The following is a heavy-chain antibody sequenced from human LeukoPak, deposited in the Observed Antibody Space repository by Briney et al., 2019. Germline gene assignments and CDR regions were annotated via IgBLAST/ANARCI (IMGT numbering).Heavy chain of an antibody. CDR3: ARDHDYGGDSDY. J-gene: IGHJ4*02. CDR1: GGTFSSYA. Sequence: GSSVNVSCKASGGTFSSYAISWVRQAPGQGLEWMGGIIPIFGTANYAQKFQGRVTITADESTSTAYMELSSLRSEDTAVYYCARDHDYGGDSDYWGQGTLVTVSS. D-gene: IGHD4-23*01. V-gene: IGHV1-69*01. CDR2: IIPIFGTA.